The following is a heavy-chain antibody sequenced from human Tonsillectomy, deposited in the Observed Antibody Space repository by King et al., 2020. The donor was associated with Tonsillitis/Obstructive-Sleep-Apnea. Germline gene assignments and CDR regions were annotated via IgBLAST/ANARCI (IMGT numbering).Heavy chain of an antibody. Sequence: QLVQSGAEVKKPGASVKVSCKVSGYTLTELSMHWVRQAPGKGLEWMGGFDPEDGETIYAQKFQGRVTMTEDTSTDTAYMELRSLRSEDMAVYYGATETIFGVVIMRVDAFDIWGQGTMVSVSS. CDR1: GYTLTELS. CDR3: ATETIFGVVIMRVDAFDI. V-gene: IGHV1-24*01. D-gene: IGHD3-3*01. CDR2: FDPEDGET. J-gene: IGHJ3*02.